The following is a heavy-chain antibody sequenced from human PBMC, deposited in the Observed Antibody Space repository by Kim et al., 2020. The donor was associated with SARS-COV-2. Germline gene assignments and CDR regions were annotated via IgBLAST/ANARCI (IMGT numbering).Heavy chain of an antibody. V-gene: IGHV4-39*01. D-gene: IGHD3-16*02. CDR1: GGSISSSSYY. J-gene: IGHJ5*02. Sequence: SETLSLTCTVSGGSISSSSYYWGWIRQPPGKGLEWIGSIYYSGSTYYNPSLKSRVTISVDTSKNQFSLKLSSVTAADTAVYYCAGQSWTGVIVGSYNWFDRWGRGCLVTVSS. CDR3: AGQSWTGVIVGSYNWFDR. CDR2: IYYSGST.